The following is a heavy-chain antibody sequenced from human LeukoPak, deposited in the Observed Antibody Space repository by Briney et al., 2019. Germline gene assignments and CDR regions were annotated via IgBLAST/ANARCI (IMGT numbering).Heavy chain of an antibody. V-gene: IGHV4-39*01. D-gene: IGHD1-26*01. CDR3: ARRTSNPVGAIDY. CDR1: GGSISIINYY. Sequence: PSETLSLTCTVSGGSISIINYYWGWIRQPPGRGLEWIGSISYSGNYYNPSLKSRLTISVDTSKNHFSLNLRSVTAADTAVYYCARRTSNPVGAIDYWGQGTLVTVSS. CDR2: ISYSGN. J-gene: IGHJ4*02.